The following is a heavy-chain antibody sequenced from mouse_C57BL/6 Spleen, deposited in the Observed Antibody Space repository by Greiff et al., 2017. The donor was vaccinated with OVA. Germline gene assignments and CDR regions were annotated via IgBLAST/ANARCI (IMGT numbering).Heavy chain of an antibody. CDR1: GFTFSNYW. D-gene: IGHD4-1*01. CDR2: IRLKSDNYAT. CDR3: TRANWDDAMDY. J-gene: IGHJ4*01. Sequence: EVKLMESGGGLVQPGGSMKLSCVASGFTFSNYWMNWVRQSPEKGLEWVAQIRLKSDNYATHYAESVKGRFTISRDDSKSSVYLQMNNLRAEDTGIYYCTRANWDDAMDYWGQGTSVTVSS. V-gene: IGHV6-3*01.